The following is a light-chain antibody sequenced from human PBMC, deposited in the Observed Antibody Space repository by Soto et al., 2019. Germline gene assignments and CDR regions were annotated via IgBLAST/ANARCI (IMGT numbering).Light chain of an antibody. Sequence: EIVLTQSPGTLSLSPGERATLFCRASQSVKNNYLAWCQQKPGQSPRLLIYDVSTRVTGIPDRFSGNGSGTDFTLTISRLEPEDFENSYCHHSGGSPLTFGGGTNVEIK. J-gene: IGKJ4*01. CDR1: QSVKNNY. CDR3: HHSGGSPLT. V-gene: IGKV3-20*01. CDR2: DVS.